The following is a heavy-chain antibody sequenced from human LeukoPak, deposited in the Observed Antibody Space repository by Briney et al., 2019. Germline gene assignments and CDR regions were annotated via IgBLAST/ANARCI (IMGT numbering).Heavy chain of an antibody. J-gene: IGHJ3*02. CDR2: IYPNTGGS. V-gene: IGHV1-2*02. CDR1: GYTFTAYY. D-gene: IGHD5-24*01. CDR3: ARGGYRGGAFDI. Sequence: ASVKVSCKASGYTFTAYYMHWVRQAPGQGLEWMGWIYPNTGGSNFSQKFQGRVTMTRDTSISTVYMELSRLRSDDTALYYCARGGYRGGAFDIWGQGTMVTVSS.